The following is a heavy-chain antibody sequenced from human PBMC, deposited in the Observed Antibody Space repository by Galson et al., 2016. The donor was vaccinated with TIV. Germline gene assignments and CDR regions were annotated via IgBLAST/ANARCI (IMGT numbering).Heavy chain of an antibody. CDR2: ISYDGSNK. D-gene: IGHD1-26*01. Sequence: SLRLSCAASGASAFTFNTSGVHWVRQAPGKGLEWVAVISYDGSNKYLGDSVKGRFTISRDNSENTVYLQMTSLTREDTAVYFCAKAETRGGRLYQYHGTDVWGQGTTVTVSS. J-gene: IGHJ6*02. CDR1: GASAFTFNTSG. V-gene: IGHV3-30*18. CDR3: AKAETRGGRLYQYHGTDV.